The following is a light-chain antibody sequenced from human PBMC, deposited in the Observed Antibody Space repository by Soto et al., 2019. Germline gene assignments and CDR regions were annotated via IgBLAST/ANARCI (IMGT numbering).Light chain of an antibody. CDR3: QQYSGPPYT. Sequence: EIVLTQSPGTLSLSPGERVTLSCRASQSVSSSYLGWFQQRPGQAPRLLIYDTSNRATGIPDRFSGSGSGTDFTLTISRLEPEDFAVYYWQQYSGPPYTVGQGTKLEIK. J-gene: IGKJ2*01. CDR2: DTS. V-gene: IGKV3-20*01. CDR1: QSVSSSY.